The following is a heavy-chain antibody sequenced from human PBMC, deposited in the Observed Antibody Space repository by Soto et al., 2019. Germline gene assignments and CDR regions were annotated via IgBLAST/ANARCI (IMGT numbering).Heavy chain of an antibody. CDR2: IKQDGSEK. D-gene: IGHD6-13*01. CDR3: ARVRSSSWHLYYYYYYGMDV. V-gene: IGHV3-7*01. Sequence: GGSLGLSCAASGFTFSSYWMSWVRQAPGKGLEWVANIKQDGSEKCYVDSVKGRFTISRDNAKNSLYLQMNSLRAEDTAVYYCARVRSSSWHLYYYYYYGMDVWGQGTTVTVSS. CDR1: GFTFSSYW. J-gene: IGHJ6*02.